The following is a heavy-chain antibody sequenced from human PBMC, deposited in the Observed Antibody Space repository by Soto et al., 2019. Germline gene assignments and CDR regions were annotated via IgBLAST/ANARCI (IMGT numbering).Heavy chain of an antibody. Sequence: EVQLLESGGGLVQPGGSLRLSCAASGFTFSSYAMSWVRQAPGKGLEWVSAISGSGGSKYYADAVKGRFTISRDNSKNTLYLQMNCLRAEDTAAYYCAKHRNYDFWSGYLDYWGQGTLVTVSS. V-gene: IGHV3-23*01. CDR3: AKHRNYDFWSGYLDY. CDR2: ISGSGGSK. D-gene: IGHD3-3*01. J-gene: IGHJ4*02. CDR1: GFTFSSYA.